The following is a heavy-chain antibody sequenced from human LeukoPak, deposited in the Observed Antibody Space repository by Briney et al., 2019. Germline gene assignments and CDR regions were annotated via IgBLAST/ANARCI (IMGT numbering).Heavy chain of an antibody. CDR2: IKQDRSEE. D-gene: IGHD5-18*01. V-gene: IGHV3-7*01. CDR1: GFTFSNFW. Sequence: GGSLRLSCAASGFTFSNFWMSWVRQAPGKGPEWVANIKQDRSEEYYVDSVKGRFTISRDNAKNSLYLQMNSLRAEDTAVYYCARDQGGYGYYYMDVWGKGTTVTVSS. J-gene: IGHJ6*03. CDR3: ARDQGGYGYYYMDV.